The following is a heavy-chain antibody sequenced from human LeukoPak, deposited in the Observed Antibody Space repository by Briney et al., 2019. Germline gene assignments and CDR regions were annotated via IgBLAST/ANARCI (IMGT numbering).Heavy chain of an antibody. Sequence: PGGSLRLSCTASGFTFGDYAMSWVRQAPGKGLEWVCFIRSKAYGGTTEYAASVKGRFTISRDDSKSIAYLQMNSLKTEDTAVYYCTRDKVAETGGFDYWGQGTLVTVSS. CDR2: IRSKAYGGTT. CDR1: GFTFGDYA. V-gene: IGHV3-49*04. CDR3: TRDKVAETGGFDY. J-gene: IGHJ4*02. D-gene: IGHD6-19*01.